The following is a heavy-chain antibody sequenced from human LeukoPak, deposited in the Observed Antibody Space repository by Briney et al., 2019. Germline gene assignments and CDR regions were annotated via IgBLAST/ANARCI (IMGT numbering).Heavy chain of an antibody. J-gene: IGHJ4*02. CDR3: ARYMTTLDYFDY. D-gene: IGHD4-23*01. V-gene: IGHV3-21*01. CDR1: GFTFSSYS. Sequence: GGSLRLSCAASGFTFSSYSMNWVRQAPGKGLEWVSSISSSSSYIYYADSVKGRFTISRDNAKNSLYLQMNSLRAEDTAVYYCARYMTTLDYFDYWGQGTLVTVSS. CDR2: ISSSSSYI.